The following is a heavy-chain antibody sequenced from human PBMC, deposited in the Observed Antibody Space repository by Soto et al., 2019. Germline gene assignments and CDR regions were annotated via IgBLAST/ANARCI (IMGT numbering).Heavy chain of an antibody. CDR1: GFTFSSYW. CDR2: IKQDGSEK. CDR3: ARVNSGYDWGYYYYYGMDV. D-gene: IGHD5-12*01. Sequence: GGSLRLSCAASGFTFSSYWMSWVRQAPGKGLEWVANIKQDGSEKYYVDSVKGRFTTSRDNAKNSLYLQMNSLRAEDTAVYYCARVNSGYDWGYYYYYGMDVWGQGTTVTVSS. V-gene: IGHV3-7*01. J-gene: IGHJ6*02.